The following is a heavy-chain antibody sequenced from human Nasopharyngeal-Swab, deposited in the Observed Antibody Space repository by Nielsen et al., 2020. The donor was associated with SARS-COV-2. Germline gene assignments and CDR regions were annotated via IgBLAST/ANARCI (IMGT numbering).Heavy chain of an antibody. Sequence: GESLKTSCSASGFTFSSLVMHWVRHAPGEGLQYVSVISDNGGRTLYVDSVKGRFTISRDNSKNTRYLQMSSLRAGDTAVYYCVGGLWGGPDFRGQGTLVTVSS. J-gene: IGHJ4*02. V-gene: IGHV3-64D*06. CDR2: ISDNGGRT. CDR1: GFTFSSLV. D-gene: IGHD3-3*01. CDR3: VGGLWGGPDF.